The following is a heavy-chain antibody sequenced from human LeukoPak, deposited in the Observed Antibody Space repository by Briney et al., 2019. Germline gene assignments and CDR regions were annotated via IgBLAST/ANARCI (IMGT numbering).Heavy chain of an antibody. V-gene: IGHV1-2*02. CDR1: GYTFTGYY. Sequence: AASVKLSCKASGYTFTGYYIHWVRQAPGQGLEWMGWIHPNRGNTNYAQEFQGRVTMTRDTSISTAYMELNRLTSDDTAVYYCAKVTATTFDYWGQGTLVTVPS. D-gene: IGHD2-21*02. CDR2: IHPNRGNT. CDR3: AKVTATTFDY. J-gene: IGHJ4*02.